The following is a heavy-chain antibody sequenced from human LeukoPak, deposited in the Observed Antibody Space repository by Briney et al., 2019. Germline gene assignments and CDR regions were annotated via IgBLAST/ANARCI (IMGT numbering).Heavy chain of an antibody. CDR2: IWFGEGSQ. J-gene: IGHJ3*02. CDR3: AANDAFDI. V-gene: IGHV3-30*02. Sequence: AGGSLRLSCAASGFTFSNSGMHWVRQAPGKGLEWVATIWFGEGSQNYADSVKGRFIISRDNSKNTLYLQMNSLRAEDTAVYYCAANDAFDIWGQGTMVTVSS. CDR1: GFTFSNSG.